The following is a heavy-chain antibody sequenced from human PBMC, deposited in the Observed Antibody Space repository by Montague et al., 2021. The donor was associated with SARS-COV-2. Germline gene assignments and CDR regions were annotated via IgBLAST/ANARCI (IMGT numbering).Heavy chain of an antibody. CDR1: GGSFSGYY. CDR2: INHSGST. CDR3: ARGADYDFWSGFLRYKWFDP. Sequence: SETLSLTCAVYGGSFSGYYWNWIRQPPGKGLEWTGEINHSGSTNYNPSLKSRVTTSVDTSKNQFSLKLSSVTAADTAVYYCARGADYDFWSGFLRYKWFDPWGLGTPVTVSS. V-gene: IGHV4-34*01. J-gene: IGHJ5*02. D-gene: IGHD3-3*01.